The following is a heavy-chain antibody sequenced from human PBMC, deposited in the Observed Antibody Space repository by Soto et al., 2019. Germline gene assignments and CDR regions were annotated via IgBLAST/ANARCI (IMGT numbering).Heavy chain of an antibody. Sequence: SETLSLTCTVSGDSITNSYWSWIRQPPGKGLEWIGYSFHSGSANYNPSLQGRVAISVDTAKSQFSLKLTSMTAADTAMYYCVKDSPIGSVFSGHDDIDSWGQGTPVTVSS. CDR2: SFHSGSA. J-gene: IGHJ4*02. D-gene: IGHD5-12*01. CDR3: VKDSPIGSVFSGHDDIDS. CDR1: GDSITNSY. V-gene: IGHV4-59*01.